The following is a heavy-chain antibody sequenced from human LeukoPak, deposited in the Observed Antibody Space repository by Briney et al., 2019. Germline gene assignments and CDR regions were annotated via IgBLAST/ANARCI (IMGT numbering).Heavy chain of an antibody. J-gene: IGHJ6*02. D-gene: IGHD2-15*01. V-gene: IGHV3-9*01. CDR3: AREDCRGGNCLYSRYYYGLDV. CDR2: ISWNSGSI. CDR1: GFTFDDYA. Sequence: GRSLRLSCAASGFTFDDYAMHWVRQAPGKGLEWVSGISWNSGSIGYADSVKGRFTISRDNAKNSLYLQMNSLRAEDSAVYYCAREDCRGGNCLYSRYYYGLDVWGQGTTVTVSS.